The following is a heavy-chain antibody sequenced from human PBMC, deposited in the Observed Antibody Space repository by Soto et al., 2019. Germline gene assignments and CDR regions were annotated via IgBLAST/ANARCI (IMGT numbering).Heavy chain of an antibody. V-gene: IGHV4-39*01. J-gene: IGHJ5*02. CDR2: ISYSGST. CDR3: SRSDKEGFEP. CDR1: GGSIYSSPYY. Sequence: SATLSLTCTVSGGSIYSSPYYWGWIRQSPGRGLEWIASISYSGSTFYNPSLKSRVTIFVHTSKNEFSLKLSSVTAADTALEYCSRSDKEGFEPWGQGTLVTVAS.